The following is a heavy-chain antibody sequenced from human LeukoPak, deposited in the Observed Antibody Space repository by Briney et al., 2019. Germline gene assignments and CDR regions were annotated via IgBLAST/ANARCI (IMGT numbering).Heavy chain of an antibody. CDR2: IYPGDSDT. CDR1: GYRFTTYW. V-gene: IGHV5-51*01. Sequence: GESLKISCKGSGYRFTTYWVAWVRQMPGKGLEWMGIIYPGDSDTRYSPSFQGQVTISADKSIGTAYLQWSSLKASDTAMYYCATGYDSSGYPFDYWGQGTLVTVSS. CDR3: ATGYDSSGYPFDY. D-gene: IGHD3-22*01. J-gene: IGHJ4*02.